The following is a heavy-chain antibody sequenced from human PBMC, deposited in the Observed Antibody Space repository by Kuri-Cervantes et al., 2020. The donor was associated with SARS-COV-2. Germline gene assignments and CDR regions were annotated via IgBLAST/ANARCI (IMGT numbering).Heavy chain of an antibody. V-gene: IGHV4-34*01. Sequence: SQTLSLTCAVYGGSFSGYYWSWIRQPPGKGLEWIGEINHSGSTNYNPSLKSRVTISVDTSKNQFSLKLSSVTAADTAVYYCARDPGPHTIFGVVDYYYYMDVWGKGTTVTVSS. CDR2: INHSGST. CDR3: ARDPGPHTIFGVVDYYYYMDV. J-gene: IGHJ6*03. D-gene: IGHD3-3*01. CDR1: GGSFSGYY.